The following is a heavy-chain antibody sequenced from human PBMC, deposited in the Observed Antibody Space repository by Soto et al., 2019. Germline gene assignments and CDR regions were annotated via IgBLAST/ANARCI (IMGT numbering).Heavy chain of an antibody. D-gene: IGHD6-6*01. CDR2: VATYNGNT. V-gene: IGHV1-18*04. J-gene: IGHJ4*02. Sequence: AAMKVSCEASCYTFNAYAITWVRQAPGQGLEWMGWVATYNGNTKYAQKLQGRVTMTTDTSTSTAYMELWSLRSDDTAVYWCARGSDIAAPFDSWGQGTLVTVSS. CDR1: CYTFNAYA. CDR3: ARGSDIAAPFDS.